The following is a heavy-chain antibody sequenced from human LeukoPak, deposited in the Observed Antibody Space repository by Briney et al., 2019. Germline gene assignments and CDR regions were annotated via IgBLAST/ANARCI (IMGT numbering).Heavy chain of an antibody. V-gene: IGHV3-21*04. D-gene: IGHD4-17*01. CDR3: ARYYGDYSGADY. CDR1: GFTFSSYS. CDR2: ISSSSSYI. J-gene: IGHJ4*02. Sequence: PGGSLRLSCAASGFTFSSYSMNWVRQAPGKGLEWVSSISSSSSYIYYADSVNGRFTISRDNTKNSLYLQMNSLRAEDTAVYYCARYYGDYSGADYWGQGTLVTVSS.